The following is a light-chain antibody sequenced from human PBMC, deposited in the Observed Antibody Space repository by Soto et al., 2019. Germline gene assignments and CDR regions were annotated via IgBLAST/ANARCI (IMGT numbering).Light chain of an antibody. J-gene: IGLJ2*01. Sequence: QSALTQPASVSGSPGQSITISCTGTSSDVGGYNYVSWYQQHPGKAPKLMIFEVTNRPSGVSNRFSGSKSGNTASLTISGLQAEEEADYLCSSFTRRSTQVFGGGTKVTVL. CDR3: SSFTRRSTQV. V-gene: IGLV2-14*01. CDR2: EVT. CDR1: SSDVGGYNY.